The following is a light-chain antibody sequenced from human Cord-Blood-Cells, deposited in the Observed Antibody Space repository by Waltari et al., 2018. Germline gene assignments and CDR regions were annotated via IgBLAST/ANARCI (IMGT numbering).Light chain of an antibody. CDR3: QAWDSSTAV. V-gene: IGLV3-1*01. CDR1: KLGAKY. J-gene: IGLJ1*01. Sequence: SYELTQPPSVSMSPGQTASITCSGDKLGAKYACWYQQKPGQSPVLVIYQDSKRPSGIPERFSGSNSGNTATLTISGTQAMDEADYYCQAWDSSTAVFGTGTKVTVL. CDR2: QDS.